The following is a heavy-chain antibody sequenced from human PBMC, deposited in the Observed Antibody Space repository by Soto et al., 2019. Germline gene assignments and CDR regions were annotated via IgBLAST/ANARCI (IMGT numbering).Heavy chain of an antibody. CDR3: ARESSSAWYGSYAFDI. V-gene: IGHV3-7*05. Sequence: DVQLVESGGDLVQPGGSLRLSCEASGFTFSSYRMGWVRQAPGKGLEWVANIRQDGNEKYYVDSMRGRFTISRDNAKNSLSLQMNSLRTEDTAVYFCARESSSAWYGSYAFDIWDQGTMVTVSS. CDR1: GFTFSSYR. J-gene: IGHJ3*02. D-gene: IGHD6-13*01. CDR2: IRQDGNEK.